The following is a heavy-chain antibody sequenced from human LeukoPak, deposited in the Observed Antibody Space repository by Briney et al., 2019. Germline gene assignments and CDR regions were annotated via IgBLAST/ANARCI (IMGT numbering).Heavy chain of an antibody. Sequence: GGSLRLSCAASGFTFNTYSMNWVRQAPGKGLEWVSCISSSSSYIYYADSVKGRFTISRDNAKNSLYLQMNSLRAEDTAVYYCARDLGRSGYYTIDAFDIWGQGTMVTVSS. CDR2: ISSSSSYI. D-gene: IGHD3-22*01. V-gene: IGHV3-21*01. CDR3: ARDLGRSGYYTIDAFDI. J-gene: IGHJ3*02. CDR1: GFTFNTYS.